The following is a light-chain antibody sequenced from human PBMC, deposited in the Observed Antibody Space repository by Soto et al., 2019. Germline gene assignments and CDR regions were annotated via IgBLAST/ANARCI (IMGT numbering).Light chain of an antibody. Sequence: SYELTQPPSVSVAPGKTARITCGGNNIGSKSVHWYQHKPGQAPVLVIYYDSDRPSGIPERFSGSNSGNTATLTISRVEAGDEADYYCQVWDSSSDRVVFGGGTQLTVL. CDR3: QVWDSSSDRVV. J-gene: IGLJ2*01. CDR1: NIGSKS. V-gene: IGLV3-21*04. CDR2: YDS.